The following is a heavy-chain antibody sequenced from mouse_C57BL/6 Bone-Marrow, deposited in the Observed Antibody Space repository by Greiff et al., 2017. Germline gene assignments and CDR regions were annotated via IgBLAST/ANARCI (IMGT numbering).Heavy chain of an antibody. J-gene: IGHJ2*01. CDR2: INYDGSST. Sequence: EVKLMESEGGLVQPGRSMKLSCTASGFTFSDYYMAWVRQVPEKGLEWVANINYDGSSTYYLDSLKSRFIISRDNAKNILYLQMSSLKSEDTATYYCARGDGYYVDYWGQGTTLTVSS. V-gene: IGHV5-16*01. CDR1: GFTFSDYY. CDR3: ARGDGYYVDY. D-gene: IGHD2-3*01.